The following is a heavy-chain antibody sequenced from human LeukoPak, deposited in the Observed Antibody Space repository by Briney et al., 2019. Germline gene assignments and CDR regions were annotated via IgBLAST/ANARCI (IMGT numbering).Heavy chain of an antibody. CDR1: GYTFTSYD. CDR3: ARGPVSYGSGSHSDS. J-gene: IGHJ4*02. CDR2: MSPNTGYT. D-gene: IGHD3-10*01. V-gene: IGHV1-8*01. Sequence: ASVKVSCKASGYTFTSYDISWVRQAPGQGLEWMGWMSPNTGYTGYAPKFQARVTMTRNTSLDTAYMELSRLRSEDTAVYYCARGPVSYGSGSHSDSWGQGTLVTVSS.